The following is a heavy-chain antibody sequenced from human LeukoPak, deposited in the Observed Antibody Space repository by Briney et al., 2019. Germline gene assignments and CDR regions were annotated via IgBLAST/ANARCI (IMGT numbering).Heavy chain of an antibody. CDR2: IYYSGST. CDR3: ASRYSSSWRTLYYYYYMDV. Sequence: SETLSLTCTVSGGSISSSSYYWGWIRQPPGKGLEWIGSIYYSGSTYYNPSLKSRVTISVDTSKNQFSLKLSSVTAADTAVYYCASRYSSSWRTLYYYYYMDVWGKGTTVTVSS. V-gene: IGHV4-39*01. D-gene: IGHD6-13*01. CDR1: GGSISSSSYY. J-gene: IGHJ6*03.